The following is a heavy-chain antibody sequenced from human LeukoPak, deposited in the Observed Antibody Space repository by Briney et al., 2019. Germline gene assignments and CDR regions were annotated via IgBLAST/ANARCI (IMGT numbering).Heavy chain of an antibody. V-gene: IGHV4-59*08. J-gene: IGHJ3*02. Sequence: SETLFLTSTVSGDSINSDYWNWIRQPPGKGLEWIGFIYYSGSTNYNPSLKSRVTISVDASRNHFSLKLNSVTAADTAVCYCARRMKLAAKGDAFDIWGQGTMVTVSS. D-gene: IGHD2-15*01. CDR3: ARRMKLAAKGDAFDI. CDR1: GDSINSDY. CDR2: IYYSGST.